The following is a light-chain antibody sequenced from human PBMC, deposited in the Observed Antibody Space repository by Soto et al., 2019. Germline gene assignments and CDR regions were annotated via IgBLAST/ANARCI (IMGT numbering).Light chain of an antibody. CDR1: SSNSGGNS. CDR3: GSWDSSLSDYV. Sequence: CVRTQPPSVSAAPGQKVTIGCYGSSSNSGGNSVSWDQRLPGTAPKLLIYDDNKRPSGIPDRFSGSKSGTSATLGITGFQTGDEADYYCGSWDSSLSDYVFGTGTRSPS. J-gene: IGLJ1*01. CDR2: DDN. V-gene: IGLV1-51*01.